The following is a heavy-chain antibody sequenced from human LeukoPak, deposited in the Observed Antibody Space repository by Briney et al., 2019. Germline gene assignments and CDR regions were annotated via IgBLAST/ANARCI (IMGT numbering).Heavy chain of an antibody. Sequence: PGGSLRLSCVVSGFSVSNNYMNWVRQAPGKGLEWVSTLYSGGNTYYADSVKGRFTISRDNSKNTLYLQMNSLRSEDTAVYYCARDSAGGDCYSCWFDPWGQGTLVTVSS. CDR3: ARDSAGGDCYSCWFDP. CDR2: LYSGGNT. V-gene: IGHV3-53*05. D-gene: IGHD2-21*02. CDR1: GFSVSNNY. J-gene: IGHJ5*02.